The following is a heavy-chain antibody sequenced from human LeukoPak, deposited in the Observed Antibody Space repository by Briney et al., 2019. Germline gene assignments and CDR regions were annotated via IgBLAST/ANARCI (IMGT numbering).Heavy chain of an antibody. CDR1: GFTFSSYW. Sequence: GGSLRLSCAASGFTFSSYWMTWVRQGPGKGLEWVANIKPDGSLIYYVDTVKGRFTISRDNAKNSLYLQMNSLRAEDTAVYYCAKWELYSGFYYIDYWGQGTLATVSS. V-gene: IGHV3-7*01. D-gene: IGHD1-26*01. CDR3: AKWELYSGFYYIDY. CDR2: IKPDGSLI. J-gene: IGHJ4*02.